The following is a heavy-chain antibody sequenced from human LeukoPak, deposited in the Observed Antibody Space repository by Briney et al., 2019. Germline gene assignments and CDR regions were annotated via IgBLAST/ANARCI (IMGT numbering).Heavy chain of an antibody. V-gene: IGHV3-23*01. D-gene: IGHD3-10*01. Sequence: GGSLRLSCAASGFTFSSYAMSWVRQAPGKGLEGVSASGGSGGSTYYADSVKGRFTIARDRSKNTLYLQMNSLRAEDTAVYYCAKGSWGMVRGVSKLDYWGQGTLVTVSS. CDR1: GFTFSSYA. CDR2: SGGSGGST. J-gene: IGHJ4*02. CDR3: AKGSWGMVRGVSKLDY.